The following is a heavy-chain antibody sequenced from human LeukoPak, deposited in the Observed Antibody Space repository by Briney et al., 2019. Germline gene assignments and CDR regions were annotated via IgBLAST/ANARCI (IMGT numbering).Heavy chain of an antibody. Sequence: SVKVSCKASGGTFSSYAISWVRQAPGQGLEWMGGIIPIFGTANYAQKFQGRVTITADESTSTAYMELSSLRSEDTAVYYCILLGGLTGWQFDYWGQGTLVTVSS. CDR2: IIPIFGTA. CDR1: GGTFSSYA. CDR3: ILLGGLTGWQFDY. D-gene: IGHD3-9*01. V-gene: IGHV1-69*01. J-gene: IGHJ4*02.